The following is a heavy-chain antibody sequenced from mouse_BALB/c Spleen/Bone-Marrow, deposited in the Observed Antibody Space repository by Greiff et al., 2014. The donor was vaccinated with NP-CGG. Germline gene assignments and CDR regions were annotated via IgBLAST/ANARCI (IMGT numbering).Heavy chain of an antibody. CDR1: GFTFSSYG. V-gene: IGHV5-6-3*01. CDR3: ARDNYGSRFDY. J-gene: IGHJ2*01. CDR2: INNNDGNT. Sequence: EVMLVESGGGLVQPGGSLKLSCAASGFTFSSYGMSWVSQTPDKRLELVATINNNDGNTYYPDSVKGRFTISRDNAKNTLYLQMSSLKSEDTAMYYCARDNYGSRFDYWGQGTTLTVSS. D-gene: IGHD1-1*01.